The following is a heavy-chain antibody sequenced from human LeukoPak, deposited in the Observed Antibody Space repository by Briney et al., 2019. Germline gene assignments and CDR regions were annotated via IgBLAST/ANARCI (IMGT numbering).Heavy chain of an antibody. J-gene: IGHJ4*02. V-gene: IGHV3-21*01. CDR1: GFTFSSYS. D-gene: IGHD6-13*01. CDR2: ISSSSSYV. CDR3: ARDMHSSSWYIGY. Sequence: GGSLRLSCAASGFTFSSYSMNWVRQAPGKGLEWVSSISSSSSYVYYADSVKGRFTISRDNAKNSLYLQMNSLRAEDTAVYYCARDMHSSSWYIGYWGQGTLVTVSS.